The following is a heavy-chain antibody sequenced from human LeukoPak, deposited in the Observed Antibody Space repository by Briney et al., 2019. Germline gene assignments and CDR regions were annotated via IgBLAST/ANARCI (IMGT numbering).Heavy chain of an antibody. CDR3: ARRGITIFGVDAFDI. D-gene: IGHD3-3*01. CDR2: IYPGDSDT. V-gene: IGHV5-51*01. CDR1: GYSFTSYW. Sequence: GESLKISCKGSGYSFTSYWIGWVRQMPGKGLEWMGIIYPGDSDTRYSPSFQGQVTISADKSISTAYLQWSSLKASDTAMYYCARRGITIFGVDAFDIWGQGTMVTVSS. J-gene: IGHJ3*02.